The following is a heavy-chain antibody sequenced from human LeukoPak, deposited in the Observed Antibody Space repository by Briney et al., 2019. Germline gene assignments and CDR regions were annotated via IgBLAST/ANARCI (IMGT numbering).Heavy chain of an antibody. D-gene: IGHD3-22*01. V-gene: IGHV4-39*07. J-gene: IGHJ4*02. Sequence: SEALSLTCTVSGGAISSSHYYWGWIRQPPGKGLEWIGSIYYSGSTSYNPSLKSRVTISVDTSKNQISLKLSSVTAADTAVYYCAILPARDTYYYDSSGYYRPGVHWGQGTLVTVSS. CDR3: AILPARDTYYYDSSGYYRPGVH. CDR1: GGAISSSHYY. CDR2: IYYSGST.